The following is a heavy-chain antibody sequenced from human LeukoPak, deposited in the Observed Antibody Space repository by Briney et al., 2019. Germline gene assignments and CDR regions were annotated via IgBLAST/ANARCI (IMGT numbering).Heavy chain of an antibody. CDR1: GFTFSSYS. Sequence: PGGFLRLSCAASGFTFSSYSMNWVRQAPGKGLEWVSSISSGGDYIYYADSVKGRFTISRDNAKNSLYLQMNSLRAEDTAVYYCARGPSSGWCLFDYWGQGTLVTVSS. CDR3: ARGPSSGWCLFDY. J-gene: IGHJ4*02. V-gene: IGHV3-21*01. CDR2: ISSGGDYI. D-gene: IGHD6-19*01.